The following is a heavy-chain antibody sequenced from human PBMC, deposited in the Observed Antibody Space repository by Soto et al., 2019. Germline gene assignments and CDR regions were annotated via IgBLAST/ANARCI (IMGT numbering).Heavy chain of an antibody. CDR2: ISSSSSYI. CDR3: ARHTTGLFDY. V-gene: IGHV3-21*01. J-gene: IGHJ4*02. CDR1: GFTFSSYS. Sequence: PGGSLRLSCAASGFTFSSYSINWVRQAPWKGLEWVSSISSSSSYIYYADSVKGRFTISRDNAKNSLYLQMNSLRAEDTAVYYCARHTTGLFDYCGRGTLLTVSS. D-gene: IGHD4-17*01.